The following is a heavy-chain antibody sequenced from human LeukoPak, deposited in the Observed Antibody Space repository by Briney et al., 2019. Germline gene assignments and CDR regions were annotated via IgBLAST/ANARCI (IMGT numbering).Heavy chain of an antibody. CDR3: ARDTYDILTGYYKWAFDI. CDR1: GFTFSSYT. CDR2: ISSSSSYI. V-gene: IGHV3-21*06. J-gene: IGHJ3*02. Sequence: PGGSLTLSCAASGFTFSSYTMNWVRQAPGKGLEWVSSISSSSSYIYYADSVKGRSILSRDNAKNSLYLQMNSLRAEDTGVYYCARDTYDILTGYYKWAFDIWGQGTMVTDSP. D-gene: IGHD3-9*01.